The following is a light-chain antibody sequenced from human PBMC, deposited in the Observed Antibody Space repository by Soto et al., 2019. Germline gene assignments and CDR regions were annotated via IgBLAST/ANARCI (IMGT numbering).Light chain of an antibody. Sequence: QSALTQPASVSGSHGQSITISCTGTSSDVGGYNYVSWYQQHPGKAPKLVIYEVTKRPSGVSNRFSGSKSGNTASLTISGLQAEDETDYYCSSYTSTNHVVFGGGTKLTVL. V-gene: IGLV2-14*01. CDR2: EVT. CDR1: SSDVGGYNY. CDR3: SSYTSTNHVV. J-gene: IGLJ2*01.